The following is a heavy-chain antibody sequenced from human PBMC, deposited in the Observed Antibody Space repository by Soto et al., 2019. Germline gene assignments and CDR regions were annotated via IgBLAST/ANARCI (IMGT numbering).Heavy chain of an antibody. CDR2: IYHSGST. J-gene: IGHJ4*02. Sequence: ETLSLTCAVSGGSISSSNWWSWVRQPPGKGLEWIEEIYHSGSTNYNPSLKSRATISVDKSKNQFSLKLSSVTAADTAVYYCARISPYYYDSSGYYYVFDYWGQGTLVTVSS. V-gene: IGHV4-4*02. D-gene: IGHD3-22*01. CDR3: ARISPYYYDSSGYYYVFDY. CDR1: GGSISSSNW.